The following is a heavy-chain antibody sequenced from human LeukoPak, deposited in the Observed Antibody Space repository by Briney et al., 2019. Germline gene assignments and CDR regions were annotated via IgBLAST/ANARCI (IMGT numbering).Heavy chain of an antibody. CDR2: ISGSGGST. Sequence: PGGSLRLSCAASGFTFSSYAMSWVRQAPGKGLEWVSAISGSGGSTYYADSVKGRFTISRDNSKSTLYLQMNSLRAEDTAVYYCAKDGPYYDFWSGLKNYYYYYYMDVWGKGTTVTVSS. J-gene: IGHJ6*03. D-gene: IGHD3-3*01. CDR1: GFTFSSYA. CDR3: AKDGPYYDFWSGLKNYYYYYYMDV. V-gene: IGHV3-23*01.